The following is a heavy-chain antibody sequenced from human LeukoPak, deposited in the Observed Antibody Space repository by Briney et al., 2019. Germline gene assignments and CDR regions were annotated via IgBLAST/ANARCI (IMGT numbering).Heavy chain of an antibody. D-gene: IGHD3-10*01. CDR3: ASPDYYGPGSYKFDP. CDR1: AYTFTFYY. CDR2: INPNNGGT. Sequence: ASVTVSFKSSAYTFTFYYMHWVRQAPGQGLEWMGWINPNNGGTKYAHKFQGRVTMTSDTSISTAYMELGRLTSDDTAVYYCASPDYYGPGSYKFDPWGQGTLVTVSS. V-gene: IGHV1-2*02. J-gene: IGHJ5*02.